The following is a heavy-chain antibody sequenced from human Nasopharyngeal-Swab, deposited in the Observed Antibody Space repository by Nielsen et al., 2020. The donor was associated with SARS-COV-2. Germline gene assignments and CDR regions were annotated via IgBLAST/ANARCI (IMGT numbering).Heavy chain of an antibody. CDR1: GYTFTSYA. J-gene: IGHJ6*02. V-gene: IGHV7-4-1*02. CDR2: INTNTGNP. Sequence: ASVKVSCKASGYTFTSYAMNWVRQAPGQGLEWMGWINTNTGNPTYAQGFTGRFVFSLATSVSTAYVQISSLKAEDTAVYYCAREERGVTLEGGYYYYGMDVWGQGTTVTVSS. D-gene: IGHD3-10*01. CDR3: AREERGVTLEGGYYYYGMDV.